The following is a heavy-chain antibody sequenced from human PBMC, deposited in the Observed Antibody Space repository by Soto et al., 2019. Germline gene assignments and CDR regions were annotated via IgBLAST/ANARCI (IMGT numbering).Heavy chain of an antibody. V-gene: IGHV4-4*02. J-gene: IGHJ5*02. CDR3: AIKRYSSDSRPRNWFDP. D-gene: IGHD6-25*01. CDR2: IYHSGTT. Sequence: SVTLSLTCAVSGGSVSSSNNWCSWVRQPPGKGLEWIGEIYHSGTTNYNQSLKNRVTISVDKSKNQFSLRLSSVTAADTAVYYCAIKRYSSDSRPRNWFDPWGQGTLVTVS. CDR1: GGSVSSSNNW.